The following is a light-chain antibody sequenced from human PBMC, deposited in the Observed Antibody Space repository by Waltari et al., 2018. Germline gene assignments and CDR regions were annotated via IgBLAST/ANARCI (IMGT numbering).Light chain of an antibody. J-gene: IGKJ3*01. V-gene: IGKV4-1*01. CDR2: WAS. Sequence: DIVMTQSPDSLAVSLGERATINCKSSQSVLSTSNNKNYLAWYQQKPGQPPKLLIYWASTREYGVTDRFSGSGSGTDFNLTISSLQAEDVAVYYCKQYYSTPPIFTVGPGTKVDIK. CDR1: QSVLSTSNNKNY. CDR3: KQYYSTPPIFT.